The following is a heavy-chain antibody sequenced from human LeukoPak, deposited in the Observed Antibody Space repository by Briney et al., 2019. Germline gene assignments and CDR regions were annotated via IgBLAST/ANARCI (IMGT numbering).Heavy chain of an antibody. D-gene: IGHD2-15*01. V-gene: IGHV1-18*01. J-gene: IGHJ4*02. Sequence: ASVKVSCKSSGYTFTNYGITWVRRAPGQGLERMGWISAYNGYTNYAQILQGRVTMTTHTSTSTAYMELRSLRSDDTAVYYCARVAPNRRYCSGGSCLTYFDYWGQGTLVTVSS. CDR1: GYTFTNYG. CDR2: ISAYNGYT. CDR3: ARVAPNRRYCSGGSCLTYFDY.